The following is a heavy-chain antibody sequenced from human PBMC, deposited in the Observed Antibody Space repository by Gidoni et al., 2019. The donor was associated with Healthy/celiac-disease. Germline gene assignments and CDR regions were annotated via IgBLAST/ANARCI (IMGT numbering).Heavy chain of an antibody. CDR3: ASPRLGDGSGWYPSGAFDI. Sequence: EVQLVQSGAEVKKPGESLRISCKGSGYSFTSYWISWVRQMPGKGLEWMGRIDPSDSYTNYSPSFQGHVTISADKSISTAYLQWSSLKASDTAMYYCASPRLGDGSGWYPSGAFDIWGQGTMVTVSS. CDR2: IDPSDSYT. CDR1: GYSFTSYW. V-gene: IGHV5-10-1*03. D-gene: IGHD6-19*01. J-gene: IGHJ3*02.